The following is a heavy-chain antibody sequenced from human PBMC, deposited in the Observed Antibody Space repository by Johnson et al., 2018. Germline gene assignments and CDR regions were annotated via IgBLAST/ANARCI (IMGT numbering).Heavy chain of an antibody. J-gene: IGHJ6*04. CDR1: GFTFSSYG. D-gene: IGHD2-2*01. V-gene: IGHV3-30*18. CDR2: ISYDGSNK. Sequence: QLVESGGGVVQPGRSLRLSCAASGFTFSSYGMHWVRQAPGKGLEWVAVISYDGSNKYYADSVKGRFTISRDDSKNPLYLQMNSLRAEDTAGYYCAKDLYSSMSCCPGVWGKGTTVTVSS. CDR3: AKDLYSSMSCCPGV.